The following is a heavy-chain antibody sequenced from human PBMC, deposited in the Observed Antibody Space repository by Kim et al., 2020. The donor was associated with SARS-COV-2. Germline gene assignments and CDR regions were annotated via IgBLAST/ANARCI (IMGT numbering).Heavy chain of an antibody. Sequence: GGSLRLSCAASGFTFSSYAMHWVRQAPGKGLEWVAVISYDGSNKYYADSVKGRFTISRDNSKNTLYLQMNSLRAEDTAVYYCARDLSGSSWYSWNPFSVGWFDPWGQGTLVTVSS. V-gene: IGHV3-30*04. J-gene: IGHJ5*02. CDR1: GFTFSSYA. D-gene: IGHD6-13*01. CDR3: ARDLSGSSWYSWNPFSVGWFDP. CDR2: ISYDGSNK.